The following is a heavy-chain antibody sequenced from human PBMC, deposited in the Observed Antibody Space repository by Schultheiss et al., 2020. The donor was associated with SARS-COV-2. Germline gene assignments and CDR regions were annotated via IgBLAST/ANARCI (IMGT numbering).Heavy chain of an antibody. CDR1: GFTFSSYG. V-gene: IGHV3-NL1*01. CDR3: AKSNMITFGGVIASFDY. Sequence: GGSLRLSCAASGFTFSSYGMHWVRQAPGKGLEWVSAISGSGGSTYYADSVKGRFTISRDNSKNTLYLQMNRLRAEDTAVYYCAKSNMITFGGVIASFDYWGQGTLVTVSS. J-gene: IGHJ4*02. D-gene: IGHD3-16*02. CDR2: ISGSGGST.